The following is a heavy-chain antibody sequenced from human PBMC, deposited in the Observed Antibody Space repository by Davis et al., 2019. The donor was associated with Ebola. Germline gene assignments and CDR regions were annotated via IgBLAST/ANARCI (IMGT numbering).Heavy chain of an antibody. Sequence: PSETLSLTCAVYGGSFSGYYWSWIRQPPGKGLEWIGYIYYSGSTNYNPSLKSRVTISVDTSKNQFSLKLSSVTAADTAVYYCARGKVYYYYMDVWGKGTTVTVSS. J-gene: IGHJ6*03. V-gene: IGHV4-59*01. CDR3: ARGKVYYYYMDV. CDR1: GGSFSGYY. CDR2: IYYSGST.